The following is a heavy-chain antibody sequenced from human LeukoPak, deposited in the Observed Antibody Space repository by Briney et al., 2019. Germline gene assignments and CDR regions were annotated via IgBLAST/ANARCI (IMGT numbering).Heavy chain of an antibody. CDR2: IYYSGST. D-gene: IGHD4-17*01. V-gene: IGHV4-59*06. CDR1: GGSISSYY. Sequence: KPSETLSLTCTVSGGSISSYYWSWIRQPPGKGLEWIGYIYYSGSTYYNPSLKSRVTISVDTSKNQFSLKLSSVTAADTAVYYCASYTVTTGNYWGQGTLVTVSS. CDR3: ASYTVTTGNY. J-gene: IGHJ4*02.